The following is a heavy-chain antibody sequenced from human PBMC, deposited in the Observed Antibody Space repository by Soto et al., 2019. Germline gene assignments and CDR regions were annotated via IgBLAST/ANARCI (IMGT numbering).Heavy chain of an antibody. CDR3: AKEYSYCGGDCYSIRPYYFDY. CDR1: GFTLSSYG. D-gene: IGHD2-21*01. Sequence: GGSLRLSCAASGFTLSSYGMRWVRQAPGKGLEWVAVISYDGSNKYYADSVKGRFTISRDNSKNTLYLQMNSLRAEDTAVYYCAKEYSYCGGDCYSIRPYYFDYWGQGTLVTVSS. J-gene: IGHJ4*02. CDR2: ISYDGSNK. V-gene: IGHV3-30*18.